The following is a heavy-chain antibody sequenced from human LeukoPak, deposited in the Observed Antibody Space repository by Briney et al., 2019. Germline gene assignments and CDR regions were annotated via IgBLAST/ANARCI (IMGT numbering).Heavy chain of an antibody. Sequence: PGGSLRLSCAASGFTFSSYAMSGVRQAPGKGLEWVSAISGSGGSTYYADSVKGRFTISRDNSKNTLYLQMNSLRAEDTAVYYCAKDLQVVPAAFDYWGQGTLVTVSS. CDR3: AKDLQVVPAAFDY. CDR2: ISGSGGST. J-gene: IGHJ4*02. D-gene: IGHD2-2*01. V-gene: IGHV3-23*01. CDR1: GFTFSSYA.